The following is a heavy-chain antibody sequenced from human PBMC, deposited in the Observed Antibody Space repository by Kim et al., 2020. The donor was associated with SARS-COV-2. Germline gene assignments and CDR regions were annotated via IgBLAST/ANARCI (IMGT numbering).Heavy chain of an antibody. CDR3: ARGGVNPPRGFDL. V-gene: IGHV3-23*03. CDR2: IYSGGSST. J-gene: IGHJ2*01. Sequence: GGSLRLSCAASGFTFSSYAMSWVRQAPGKGLEWVSVIYSGGSSTYYADSVKGRFTISRDNSKNTLYLQMNSLRAEDTAVYYCARGGVNPPRGFDLWGRGT. CDR1: GFTFSSYA. D-gene: IGHD3-16*01.